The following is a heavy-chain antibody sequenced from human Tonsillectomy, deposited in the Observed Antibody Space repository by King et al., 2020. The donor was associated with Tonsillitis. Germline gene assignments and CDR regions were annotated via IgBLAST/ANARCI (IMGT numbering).Heavy chain of an antibody. CDR3: ARAAPLAAAGRVNYFDS. V-gene: IGHV4-4*02. J-gene: IGHJ4*02. Sequence: QLQESGPGLVKPSGTLSLTCAVSGGSISSSNWWSWVRQPPGKGLGWIGEIYHRGSTNYNPSLKSRVTISVDKSKNQFSLKLGSVTAADTAVYYCARAAPLAAAGRVNYFDSWGQGTLVTVSS. CDR1: GGSISSSNW. D-gene: IGHD6-13*01. CDR2: IYHRGST.